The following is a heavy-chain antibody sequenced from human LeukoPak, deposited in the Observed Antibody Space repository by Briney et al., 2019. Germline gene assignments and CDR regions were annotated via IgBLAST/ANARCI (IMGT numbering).Heavy chain of an antibody. CDR1: GFTFSSYW. J-gene: IGHJ4*02. CDR2: IKQDGSEK. V-gene: IGHV3-7*01. D-gene: IGHD3-22*01. Sequence: GGSLRLSCAASGFTFSSYWMSWVRQAPGKGLEWVANIKQDGSEKYYVDSVKGRFTISRDNAKNSLYLQMNSLRAEDTAVYYCARDGTLYDSSGYYPGYWSQGTLVTVSS. CDR3: ARDGTLYDSSGYYPGY.